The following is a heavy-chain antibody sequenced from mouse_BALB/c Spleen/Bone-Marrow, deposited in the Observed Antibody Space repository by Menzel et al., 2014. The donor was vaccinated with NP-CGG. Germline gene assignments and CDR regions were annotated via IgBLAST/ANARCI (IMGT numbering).Heavy chain of an antibody. D-gene: IGHD2-4*01. J-gene: IGHJ3*01. Sequence: QVHVKQSGAEVVKPGAPVKLSCKTSGYTFXNYWIQWVKQRPGQGLGWIGEIFPGTDTSYYNEKFKDKATLTVDTSSSTAYIQLSNLTSEDSAVYFCSRNYDYDEGAWFTYWGQGTLVTVSA. CDR3: SRNYDYDEGAWFTY. V-gene: IGHV1S132*01. CDR2: IFPGTDTS. CDR1: GYTFXNYW.